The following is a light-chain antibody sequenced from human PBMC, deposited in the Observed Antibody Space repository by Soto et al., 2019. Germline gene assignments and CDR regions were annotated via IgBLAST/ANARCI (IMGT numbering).Light chain of an antibody. CDR2: AAS. CDR1: QGISSY. J-gene: IGKJ2*01. CDR3: QQLNSYPPYT. V-gene: IGKV1-9*01. Sequence: IQLTQSPSSLSASVGDRVTITCRASQGISSYLAWYQQKPGKAPNLLIYAASTLQSGVTSRFSGSGSGTDFTLTISSLQPEDFATYYCQQLNSYPPYTFGQGTKLEIK.